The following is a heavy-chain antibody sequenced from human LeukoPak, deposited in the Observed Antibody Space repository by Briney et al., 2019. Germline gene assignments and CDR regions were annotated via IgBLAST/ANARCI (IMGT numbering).Heavy chain of an antibody. Sequence: GGSLRLPCAASGFTFSSYWMHWVRQAPGKGLVWVSRINSDGSSTSYADSVKGRFTISRDNAKNTLYLQMNSLRAEDTAVYYCARAPSYYGSGSYYNYYYYYGMDVWGQGTTVTVSS. J-gene: IGHJ6*02. CDR2: INSDGSST. V-gene: IGHV3-74*01. CDR1: GFTFSSYW. CDR3: ARAPSYYGSGSYYNYYYYYGMDV. D-gene: IGHD3-10*01.